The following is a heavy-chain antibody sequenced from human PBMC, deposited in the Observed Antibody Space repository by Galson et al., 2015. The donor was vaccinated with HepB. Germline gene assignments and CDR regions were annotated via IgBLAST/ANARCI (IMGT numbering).Heavy chain of an antibody. CDR1: GFTFSSYA. Sequence: SLRLSCAASGFTFSSYAIHWVRQAPGKGLEWVSFISYDGSKKYYADSVKGRITISRDNSKNTLYLQMNSLRAEDTAVYYCAKIAAAGDNFDHWGQGTLVTVSS. CDR2: ISYDGSKK. CDR3: AKIAAAGDNFDH. D-gene: IGHD6-13*01. J-gene: IGHJ4*02. V-gene: IGHV3-30*04.